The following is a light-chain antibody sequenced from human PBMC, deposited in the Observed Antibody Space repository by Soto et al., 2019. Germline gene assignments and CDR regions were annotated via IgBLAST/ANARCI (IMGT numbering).Light chain of an antibody. V-gene: IGKV3-20*01. CDR2: GAS. CDR3: QQYGSSPRT. CDR1: QSVSSSY. Sequence: EIVLPQSPSAVSLSPGERAPLSCRASQSVSSSYLAWYQQKPGQAPMLLIYGASSRATGIPDRFSGSGSGTDFTLTISRLEPEDFAVYYCQQYGSSPRTFGQGTLLES. J-gene: IGKJ5*01.